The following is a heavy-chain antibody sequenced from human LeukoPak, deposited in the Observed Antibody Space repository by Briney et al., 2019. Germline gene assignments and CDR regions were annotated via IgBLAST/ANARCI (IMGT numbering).Heavy chain of an antibody. Sequence: GGSLRLSCAASGFTFSTYAMSWVRQAPGKGLEWVSAISGSGGSTYYADSVKGRFTISRDNSKNTLYLQMNSLRVEDTAVYYCAKALLRYFDWTFDYWGQGTLVTASS. D-gene: IGHD3-9*01. J-gene: IGHJ4*02. CDR2: ISGSGGST. CDR3: AKALLRYFDWTFDY. CDR1: GFTFSTYA. V-gene: IGHV3-23*01.